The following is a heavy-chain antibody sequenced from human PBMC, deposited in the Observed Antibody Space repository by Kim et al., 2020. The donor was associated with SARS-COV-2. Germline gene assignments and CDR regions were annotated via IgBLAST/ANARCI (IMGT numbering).Heavy chain of an antibody. Sequence: SETLSLTCTVSGGSISSSSYYWGWIRQPPGKGLEWIGSIYYSGSTYYNPSLKSRVTISVDTSKNQFSLKLSSVTAADTAVYYCARHPAVLRYFAVAAYYFDYWGQGTLVTVSS. CDR1: GGSISSSSYY. J-gene: IGHJ4*02. V-gene: IGHV4-39*01. D-gene: IGHD3-9*01. CDR2: IYYSGST. CDR3: ARHPAVLRYFAVAAYYFDY.